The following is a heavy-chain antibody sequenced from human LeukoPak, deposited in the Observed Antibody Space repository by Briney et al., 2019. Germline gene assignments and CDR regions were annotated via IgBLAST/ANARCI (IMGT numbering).Heavy chain of an antibody. CDR3: ARGDCSGSICYSPMDV. CDR1: GYSINSGYY. CDR2: IYRSGST. V-gene: IGHV4-38-2*02. J-gene: IGHJ6*03. Sequence: SETLSLTCTVSGYSINSGYYWCWIRQPPGKGLGWIGSIYRSGSTNYNPSLKSRVTISVDTSKNQFSLKVSSVTAADTAVYYCARGDCSGSICYSPMDVWGTGTTVTVSS. D-gene: IGHD2-21*01.